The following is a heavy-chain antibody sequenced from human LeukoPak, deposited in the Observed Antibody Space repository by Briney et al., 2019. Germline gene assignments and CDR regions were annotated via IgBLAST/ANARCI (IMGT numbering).Heavy chain of an antibody. J-gene: IGHJ6*03. CDR1: GGTFINYA. Sequence: SVKVSCKASGGTFINYALSWVRQAPGQGLEWMGGIIPIFGKTNYAQNFQGRVTITTDVSTSTAYMELSSLRSRDTAVYYCARSRTMYFNYYMDVWGEGTTVFVSS. CDR2: IIPIFGKT. CDR3: ARSRTMYFNYYMDV. V-gene: IGHV1-69*05.